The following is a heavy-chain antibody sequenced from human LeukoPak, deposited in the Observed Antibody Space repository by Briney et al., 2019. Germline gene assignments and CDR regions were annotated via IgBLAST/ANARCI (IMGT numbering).Heavy chain of an antibody. V-gene: IGHV1-69*05. Sequence: SVKVSCKASGGTFSSYAISWVRQAPGQGLEWMGGIIPIFGTANYAQKFQGRVTITTDESTSTAYMELSSLRSEDTAVYYCARPPPHDSSGLNAFDIWAKGQWSPSLQ. CDR1: GGTFSSYA. J-gene: IGHJ3*02. D-gene: IGHD3-22*01. CDR3: ARPPPHDSSGLNAFDI. CDR2: IIPIFGTA.